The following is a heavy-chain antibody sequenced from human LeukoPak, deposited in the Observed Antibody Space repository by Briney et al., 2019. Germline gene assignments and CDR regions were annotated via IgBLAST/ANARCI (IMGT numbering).Heavy chain of an antibody. Sequence: GESLKISCKGSGYSFTSYWIGWVRQMPGKGLEWMGIIYPGDSDTRYSPSFQGQVTISADKSISTAYLQWSSLKASDTAMHYCARTYGSGSQYYYYYGMDVWGQGTTVTVSS. D-gene: IGHD3-10*01. CDR3: ARTYGSGSQYYYYYGMDV. J-gene: IGHJ6*02. CDR1: GYSFTSYW. V-gene: IGHV5-51*01. CDR2: IYPGDSDT.